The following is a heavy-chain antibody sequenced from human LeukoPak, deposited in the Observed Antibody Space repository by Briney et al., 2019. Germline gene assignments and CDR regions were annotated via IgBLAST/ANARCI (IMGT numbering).Heavy chain of an antibody. Sequence: GGSLRLSCAASGFTFSSYAVSWVRQAPGKGLEWVSTISGSGDNTHYADSVKGRFTISRDNSDNTLYLQMNSLRAEDTALYYCAKDRRIAGAGTNYFDYWGQGTLVTVSS. CDR2: ISGSGDNT. CDR3: AKDRRIAGAGTNYFDY. CDR1: GFTFSSYA. D-gene: IGHD6-13*01. V-gene: IGHV3-23*01. J-gene: IGHJ4*02.